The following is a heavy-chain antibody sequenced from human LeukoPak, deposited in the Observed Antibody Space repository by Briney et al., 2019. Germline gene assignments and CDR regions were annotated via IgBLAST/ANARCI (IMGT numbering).Heavy chain of an antibody. J-gene: IGHJ4*02. V-gene: IGHV2-70*11. CDR3: ARTMDAYNGGGFEY. CDR1: GFSLSTSGMC. CDR2: IVWDDDK. D-gene: IGHD5-24*01. Sequence: SGPTLVNPTQTLTLTCTFSGFSLSTSGMCVTWIRQPPGKALEWLARIVWDDDKYYSKSLKTRLTISKDTSKSQVVLTMTNMDPVDTATYYCARTMDAYNGGGFEYWGQGTLVTVSS.